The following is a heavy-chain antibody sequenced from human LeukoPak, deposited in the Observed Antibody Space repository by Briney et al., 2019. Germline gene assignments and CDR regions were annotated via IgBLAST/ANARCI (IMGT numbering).Heavy chain of an antibody. V-gene: IGHV3-21*01. CDR2: IYTGGST. CDR3: AREGTGYYYMDV. D-gene: IGHD1-1*01. CDR1: GFTFSSYS. J-gene: IGHJ6*03. Sequence: KTGGSLRLSCAASGFTFSSYSMNWVRQAPGRGLEWVSGIYTGGSTYSADSVKGRFTISRDNAKNSLYLQMNSLRAEDTAVYYCAREGTGYYYMDVWGKGTTVTVSS.